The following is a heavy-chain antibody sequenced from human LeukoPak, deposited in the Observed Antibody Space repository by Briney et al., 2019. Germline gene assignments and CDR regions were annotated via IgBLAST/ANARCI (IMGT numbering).Heavy chain of an antibody. CDR2: INHSGST. CDR1: GGSISSDDYY. D-gene: IGHD6-19*01. J-gene: IGHJ4*02. Sequence: SETLSLTCTVSGGSISSDDYYWSWIRQPPGKGLEWIGEINHSGSTNYNPSLKSRVTISVDTSKNQFSLKLSSVTAADTAVYYCARFGSGWYYFDYWGQGTLVTVSS. CDR3: ARFGSGWYYFDY. V-gene: IGHV4-34*01.